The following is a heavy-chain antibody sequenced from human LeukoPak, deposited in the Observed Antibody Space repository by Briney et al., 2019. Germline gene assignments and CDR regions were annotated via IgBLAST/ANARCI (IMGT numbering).Heavy chain of an antibody. V-gene: IGHV3-9*03. Sequence: PGGSLRLSCAASGFSFSNSDMHWVRQAPGKGLEWVSGISWNSGSIGYADSVKGRFTISRDNAKNSLYLQMNSLRAEDMALYYCAKDGHYDSSGYQEWYFDLWGRGTLVTVSS. CDR2: ISWNSGSI. J-gene: IGHJ2*01. D-gene: IGHD3-22*01. CDR1: GFSFSNSD. CDR3: AKDGHYDSSGYQEWYFDL.